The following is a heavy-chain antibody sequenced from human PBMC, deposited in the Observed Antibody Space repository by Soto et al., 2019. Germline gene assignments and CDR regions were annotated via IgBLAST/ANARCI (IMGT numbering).Heavy chain of an antibody. V-gene: IGHV1-69*12. D-gene: IGHD3-22*01. CDR1: GGTFSTYT. CDR2: IIPMFGTT. CDR3: TRDVYYFDSSAYYGHNWFDP. J-gene: IGHJ5*02. Sequence: QVQLVQSGAEVKKPGSSVKVSCKASGGTFSTYTLSWVRQAPGQGLEWMGGIIPMFGTTTYAENFQGRVTITADESTSIASMELTSLRSEDTAVYYCTRDVYYFDSSAYYGHNWFDPWGQGTRVTVSS.